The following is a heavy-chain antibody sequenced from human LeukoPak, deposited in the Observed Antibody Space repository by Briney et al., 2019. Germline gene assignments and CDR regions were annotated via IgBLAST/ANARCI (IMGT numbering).Heavy chain of an antibody. V-gene: IGHV3-20*04. Sequence: GGSLRLSCAASGFTFDDYDMSWVRQAPRKGLEWVSGINWNGDSTAYADSVKGRFTFSRDNAKSSLHLQMNSLRAEDTAFYYCARNISSAGTSYFDYWGQGTLVTVSS. D-gene: IGHD1-14*01. CDR2: INWNGDST. CDR1: GFTFDDYD. J-gene: IGHJ4*02. CDR3: ARNISSAGTSYFDY.